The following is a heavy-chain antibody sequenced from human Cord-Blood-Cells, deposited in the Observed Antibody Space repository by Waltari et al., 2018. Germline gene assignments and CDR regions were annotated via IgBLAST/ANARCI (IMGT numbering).Heavy chain of an antibody. Sequence: QVQLQESGPGLVKPSETLSLTCAVSGYSISSGYSWGWIRQPPGKGREWIGSIYHSGSTYYNPSLKSRVTISVDTSKNQFSLKLSSVTAADTAVYYCARDSDATEGYSGYDVLGWFDPWGQGTLVTVSS. CDR2: IYHSGST. CDR1: GYSISSGYS. V-gene: IGHV4-38-2*02. D-gene: IGHD5-12*01. J-gene: IGHJ5*02. CDR3: ARDSDATEGYSGYDVLGWFDP.